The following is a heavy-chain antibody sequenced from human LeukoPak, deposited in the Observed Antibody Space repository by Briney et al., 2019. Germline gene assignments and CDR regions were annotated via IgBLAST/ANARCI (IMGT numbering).Heavy chain of an antibody. J-gene: IGHJ4*01. V-gene: IGHV3-23*01. CDR1: GFTFSTYA. Sequence: PGGSLRLSCAAPGFTFSTYAMSWVRQAPGKGLEWVSGLSGSGSSAYYADSVKGRFTISRDNSKNTLYLQMNSLRPEDTAVYYCAKGLTNLGDDWGHGTLVTVSS. CDR3: AKGLTNLGDD. CDR2: LSGSGSSA. D-gene: IGHD3-9*01.